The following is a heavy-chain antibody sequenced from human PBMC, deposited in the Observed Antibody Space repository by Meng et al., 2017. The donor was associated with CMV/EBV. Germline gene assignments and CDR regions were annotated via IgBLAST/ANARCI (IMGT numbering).Heavy chain of an antibody. CDR3: TRDWTPYSFTFDY. D-gene: IGHD5-18*01. V-gene: IGHV3-49*04. Sequence: GGSLRLSCTASGFTFGDYAMSWVRQAPGKGLEWVGFIRSKAYGGTTEYAASVKGRFTISRDDSKSIAYLQMNSLKTEDTAVYYCTRDWTPYSFTFDYWGQGTLVTVSS. CDR2: IRSKAYGGTT. J-gene: IGHJ4*02. CDR1: GFTFGDYA.